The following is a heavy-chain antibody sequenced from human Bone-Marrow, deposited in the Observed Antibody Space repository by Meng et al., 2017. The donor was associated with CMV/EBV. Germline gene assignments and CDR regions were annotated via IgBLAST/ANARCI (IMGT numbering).Heavy chain of an antibody. V-gene: IGHV1-8*01. CDR3: ARSIWSGYSSFDP. CDR1: EYTFTRYD. J-gene: IGHJ5*02. CDR2: MNPDSGNT. Sequence: ASVKVSCKASEYTFTRYDINWVRQAIGQGLEWMGWMNPDSGNTAYAQKFQGRVTMTRDTSTSTAYMELRSLKSEDTAVYYWARSIWSGYSSFDPWGQGTLVTVSS. D-gene: IGHD3-3*01.